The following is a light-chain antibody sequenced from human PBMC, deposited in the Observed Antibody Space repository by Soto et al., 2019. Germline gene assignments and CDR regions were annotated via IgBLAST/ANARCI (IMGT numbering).Light chain of an antibody. CDR1: QSISSW. CDR3: QQYNSYS. J-gene: IGKJ1*01. Sequence: DIQMTQSPSTLSASVGDRVTITCRASQSISSWLAWYQQKPGKAPKVLIYKASSLESGVPSRFSGSGSGTEFTLTINSLQPDDFATYYCQQYNSYSFGQGTKVDIK. V-gene: IGKV1-5*03. CDR2: KAS.